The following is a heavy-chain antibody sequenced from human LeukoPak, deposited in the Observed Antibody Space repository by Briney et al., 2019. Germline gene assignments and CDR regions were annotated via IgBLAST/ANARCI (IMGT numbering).Heavy chain of an antibody. CDR1: SGSVSSGHYY. CDR2: IHYSGRT. V-gene: IGHV4-61*01. J-gene: IGHJ3*02. D-gene: IGHD3-9*01. CDR3: ARDLAPLRYFDWFAFDI. Sequence: SETLSLTCTVSSGSVSSGHYYWNWIRQPPGKGLEWIGYIHYSGRTNYNPSLKSRVTISVDTSKDQFPLWLSSVTAADTAVYYCARDLAPLRYFDWFAFDIWGQGTMVTVSS.